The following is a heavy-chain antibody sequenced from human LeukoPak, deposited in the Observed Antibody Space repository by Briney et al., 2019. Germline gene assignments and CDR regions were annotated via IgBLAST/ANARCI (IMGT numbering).Heavy chain of an antibody. J-gene: IGHJ4*02. CDR3: AKDNAAADDY. CDR2: ISGSGGST. V-gene: IGHV3-23*01. Sequence: TGGSLRLSCAASGFTFSSYAMSWVRQAPGKGLEWVSAISGSGGSTYYADSVKGRFTISRDNSKNTLYLQMNGLRAEDTAVYYCAKDNAAADDYWGRGTLVTVSS. CDR1: GFTFSSYA. D-gene: IGHD6-13*01.